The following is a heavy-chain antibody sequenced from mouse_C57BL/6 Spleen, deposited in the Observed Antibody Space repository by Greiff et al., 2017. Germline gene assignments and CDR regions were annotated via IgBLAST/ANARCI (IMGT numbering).Heavy chain of an antibody. Sequence: QVQLQQPGAELVKPGASVKMSCKASGYTFTSYWITWVKQRPGQGLEWIGDIYPGSGSTNYNEKFKSKATLTVDTSSSTAYIQLSSLTSEDTAVYYCARAAYYDYDDGDFDYWGQGTTLTVSS. J-gene: IGHJ2*01. D-gene: IGHD2-4*01. V-gene: IGHV1-55*01. CDR3: ARAAYYDYDDGDFDY. CDR1: GYTFTSYW. CDR2: IYPGSGST.